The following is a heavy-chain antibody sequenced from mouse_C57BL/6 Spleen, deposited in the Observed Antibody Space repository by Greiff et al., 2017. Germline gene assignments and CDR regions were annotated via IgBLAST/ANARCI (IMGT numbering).Heavy chain of an antibody. CDR1: GYTFTSYW. V-gene: IGHV1-69*01. Sequence: QVQLQQPGAELVMPGASVKLSCKASGYTFTSYWMHWVKPRPGQGLEWIGEIDPSDSYTNYNQKFKGQSTLTVDKSSSTAYMQLSSLTSEDSAVYYCARNYDYDEGSFAYWGQGTLVTVSA. CDR2: IDPSDSYT. D-gene: IGHD2-4*01. J-gene: IGHJ3*01. CDR3: ARNYDYDEGSFAY.